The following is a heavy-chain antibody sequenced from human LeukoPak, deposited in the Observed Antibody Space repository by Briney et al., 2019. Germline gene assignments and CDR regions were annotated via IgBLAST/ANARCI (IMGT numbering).Heavy chain of an antibody. CDR1: DGSISNYY. CDR3: ARDVRRSSSSANSYYYYMDV. CDR2: IYTSGTT. Sequence: SETLSLTCTVSDGSISNYYWSWIRQPAGKGLEWIGRIYTSGTTNYNPSLKSRGTISVDTSKNPFSLNLDSVTAADTAVYYCARDVRRSSSSANSYYYYMDVWGKGTTVTVSS. V-gene: IGHV4-4*07. J-gene: IGHJ6*03. D-gene: IGHD6-6*01.